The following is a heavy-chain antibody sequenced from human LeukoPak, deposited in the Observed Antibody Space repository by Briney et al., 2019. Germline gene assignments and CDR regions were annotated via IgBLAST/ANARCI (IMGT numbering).Heavy chain of an antibody. CDR1: GLTVSSNY. D-gene: IGHD6-13*01. J-gene: IGHJ5*02. CDR2: IQTNGNT. CDR3: ASSRTAASSNWFDP. V-gene: IGHV3-53*01. Sequence: GGSLRLSCAASGLTVSSNYMTWVRQAPGKGLEWVSIIQTNGNTYYADSVEGRFTISRDNSKNTLYLQMNSLRTEDTAVYYCASSRTAASSNWFDPWGQGTLVTVSS.